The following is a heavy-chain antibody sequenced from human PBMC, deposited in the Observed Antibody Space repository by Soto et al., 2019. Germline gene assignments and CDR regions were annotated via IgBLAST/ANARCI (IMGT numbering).Heavy chain of an antibody. CDR3: AHSPPYHTNRDPDN. J-gene: IGHJ4*02. V-gene: IGHV2-5*02. D-gene: IGHD2-2*01. CDR2: IYWDDDK. Sequence: HITLKESGPTLVKPTQTLTLTCSFSGFSFSTPGVGVGWIRQPPGKPPEWLALIYWDDDKRYSPSLRSRRTSTKDTSRNQVVLRVTNMDPLDTGTYYCAHSPPYHTNRDPDNWGQGTLVTVSS. CDR1: GFSFSTPGVG.